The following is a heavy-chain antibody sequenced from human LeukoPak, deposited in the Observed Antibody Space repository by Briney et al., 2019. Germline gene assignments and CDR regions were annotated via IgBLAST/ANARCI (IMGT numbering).Heavy chain of an antibody. V-gene: IGHV3-48*03. CDR3: ATQQLVPYYFDY. D-gene: IGHD6-13*01. Sequence: PGGSLRLSCAASGFTFSSYELNWVRQAPGKGLEWVSYISDTGSTIYYADSVEGRFTISRDNSKNTLYLQMNSLRAEDTAVYYCATQQLVPYYFDYWGQGTLVTVSS. CDR2: ISDTGSTI. J-gene: IGHJ4*02. CDR1: GFTFSSYE.